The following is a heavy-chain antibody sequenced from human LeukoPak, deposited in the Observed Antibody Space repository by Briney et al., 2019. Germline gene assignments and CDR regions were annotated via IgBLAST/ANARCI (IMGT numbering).Heavy chain of an antibody. J-gene: IGHJ4*02. V-gene: IGHV1-69*13. CDR1: GGTFSSYA. CDR2: IIPIFGTA. D-gene: IGHD3-10*01. CDR3: ARTGVWFGELSSPFDY. Sequence: SVKVSCKASGGTFSSYAISWVRQAPGQGLEWMGGIIPIFGTANYAQKFQGGVTITADESTSTAYMELSSLRSEDTAVYYCARTGVWFGELSSPFDYWGQGTLVTVSS.